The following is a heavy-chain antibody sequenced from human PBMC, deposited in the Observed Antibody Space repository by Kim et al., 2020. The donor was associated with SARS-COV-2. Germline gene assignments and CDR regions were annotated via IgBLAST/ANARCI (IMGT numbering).Heavy chain of an antibody. CDR3: ATEKQQLAPRGFDY. V-gene: IGHV1-24*01. Sequence: AQTFPGRVTMTEDTSTDTAYMELSSLRSEDTAVYYCATEKQQLAPRGFDYWGQGTLVTVSS. D-gene: IGHD6-13*01. J-gene: IGHJ4*02.